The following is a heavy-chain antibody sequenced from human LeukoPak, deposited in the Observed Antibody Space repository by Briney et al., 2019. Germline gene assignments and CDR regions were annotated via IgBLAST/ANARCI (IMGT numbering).Heavy chain of an antibody. CDR3: ARELLLWIRAPYDY. V-gene: IGHV3-48*03. CDR1: GFTFSSYE. J-gene: IGHJ4*02. CDR2: ISSSGSTI. D-gene: IGHD3-10*01. Sequence: PGGSLRLSCAASGFTFSSYEMNWVRQAPGKGLEWVSYISSSGSTIFYADSVKGRFTISRDNAKNSLYLQMNSLRAEDTALYYCARELLLWIRAPYDYWGQGTLVTVSS.